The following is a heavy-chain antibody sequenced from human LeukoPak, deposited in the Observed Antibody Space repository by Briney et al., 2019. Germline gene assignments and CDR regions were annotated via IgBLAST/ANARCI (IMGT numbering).Heavy chain of an antibody. V-gene: IGHV4-39*07. Sequence: SETLSLTCTVSGGSISSSSYYWGWIRQPPGKGLEWIGSIYYSGSTYYNPSLKSRVTISVDTSKNQFSLKLSSVTAADTAVYYCAKEGHMNAFDIWGQGTMVTVSS. J-gene: IGHJ3*02. CDR2: IYYSGST. CDR1: GGSISSSSYY. CDR3: AKEGHMNAFDI.